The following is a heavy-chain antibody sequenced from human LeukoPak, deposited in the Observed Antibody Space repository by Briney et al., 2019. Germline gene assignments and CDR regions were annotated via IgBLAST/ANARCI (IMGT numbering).Heavy chain of an antibody. J-gene: IGHJ4*02. D-gene: IGHD1-26*01. CDR3: ARQEGQGGATAFDY. CDR2: IYYSGST. V-gene: IGHV4-59*08. Sequence: ASETLSLTCTVSGDSINSYFWSWIRQPPGKGLEWIGYIYYSGSTNYNPSLKSRVTISVDTSKNQFSLKLSSVTAADTAVYYCARQEGQGGATAFDYWGQGTLVTVSS. CDR1: GDSINSYF.